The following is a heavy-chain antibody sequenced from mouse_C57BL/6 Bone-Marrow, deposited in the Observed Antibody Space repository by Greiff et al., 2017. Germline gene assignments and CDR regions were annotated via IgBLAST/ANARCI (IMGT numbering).Heavy chain of an antibody. CDR3: ARSGPLGRSFDY. V-gene: IGHV1-55*01. D-gene: IGHD4-1*01. Sequence: QVQLQQPGAELVKPGASVKMSCKASGYTFTSYWITWVKQRPGQGLEWIGDIYPTSGGTNYNEKFKSKAILTVDTSSNTAYMQRSSLTSEDSAVFYCARSGPLGRSFDYWGQGTTLTVSS. CDR2: IYPTSGGT. J-gene: IGHJ2*01. CDR1: GYTFTSYW.